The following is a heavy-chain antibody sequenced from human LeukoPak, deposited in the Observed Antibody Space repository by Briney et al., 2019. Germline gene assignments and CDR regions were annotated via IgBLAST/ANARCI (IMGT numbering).Heavy chain of an antibody. CDR3: ARDRRSMVRGVNTLFDY. CDR2: ISGYNGNT. J-gene: IGHJ4*02. V-gene: IGHV1-18*01. CDR1: GYTFTTYD. Sequence: ASVKVSCKASGYTFTTYDINWVRQATGQGLEWMGWISGYNGNTNYAQKLQGRVTMTTDTSTNTAYMELRSLRSDDTAVYYCARDRRSMVRGVNTLFDYWGQGTLVTVSS. D-gene: IGHD3-10*01.